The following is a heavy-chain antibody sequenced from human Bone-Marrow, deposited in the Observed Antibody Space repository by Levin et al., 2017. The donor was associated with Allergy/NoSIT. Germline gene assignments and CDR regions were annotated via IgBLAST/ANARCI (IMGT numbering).Heavy chain of an antibody. J-gene: IGHJ5*02. CDR3: ARSYDILAGYGFRFDP. Sequence: LRLSCTVSGGSINSEYYWNWIRQCPGKGLEWIGYIYHSGSTNYNPSLKSRLIISADTSNNQLSLKLSPVTAADTAVYYCARSYDILAGYGFRFDPWGQGPRVTVSS. CDR2: IYHSGST. V-gene: IGHV4-31*03. CDR1: GGSINSEYY. D-gene: IGHD3-9*01.